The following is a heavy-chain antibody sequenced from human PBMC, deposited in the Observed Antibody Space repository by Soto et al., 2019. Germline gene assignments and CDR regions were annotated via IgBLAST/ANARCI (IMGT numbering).Heavy chain of an antibody. D-gene: IGHD5-12*01. J-gene: IGHJ4*02. CDR2: IYSGGST. Sequence: VIGGCRSWVRQAPGKGLEWLSVIYSGGSTYYADSVKDRFTVSRDSSKNTLYLQMNSLRAEDTAVYYCARVAPFDYWGRGTLVTVSS. CDR3: ARVAPFDY. CDR1: VIGGC. V-gene: IGHV3-66*01.